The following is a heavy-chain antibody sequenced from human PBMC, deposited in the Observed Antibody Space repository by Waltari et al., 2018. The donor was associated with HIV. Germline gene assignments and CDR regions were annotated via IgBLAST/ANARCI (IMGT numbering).Heavy chain of an antibody. J-gene: IGHJ6*02. CDR2: ISSSSSYI. CDR1: GFTFSSYS. CDR3: ARALGFLEWLPTGMDV. V-gene: IGHV3-21*01. D-gene: IGHD3-3*01. Sequence: EVQLVESGGGLVKPGGSLRLSCAASGFTFSSYSMNWVRQAPGKGLEWVSSISSSSSYIYYADSVKGRFTISRDNAKNSLYLQMNSLRAEDTAVYYCARALGFLEWLPTGMDVWGQGTTVTVSS.